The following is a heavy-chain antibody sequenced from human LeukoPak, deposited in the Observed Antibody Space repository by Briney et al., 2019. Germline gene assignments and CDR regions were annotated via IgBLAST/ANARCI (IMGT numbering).Heavy chain of an antibody. D-gene: IGHD3-22*01. J-gene: IGHJ4*02. CDR3: ARGSTYYDSSGQVPFDY. CDR1: GFTFSTYS. V-gene: IGHV3-48*01. CDR2: ISSSSSTI. Sequence: GGSLRLSCAASGFTFSTYSMNWVRQAPGKGLEWVSYISSSSSTIYYADSVKGRFTISRDNAKSSLYLQMNSLRAEDTAVYYCARGSTYYDSSGQVPFDYWGQGTLVTVSS.